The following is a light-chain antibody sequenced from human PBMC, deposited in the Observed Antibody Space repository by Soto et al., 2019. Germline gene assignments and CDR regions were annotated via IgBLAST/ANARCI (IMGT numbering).Light chain of an antibody. CDR1: QSVSSNY. J-gene: IGKJ4*01. CDR2: GAS. CDR3: QQYGSSPLT. Sequence: EIVLTQSPGTLSLSPGERATLSCRASQSVSSNYLAWYQQKPGQAPRLLIYGASSRATGIPDRFSGSGSGTDFTLTISRLEPEDFAVYYCQQYGSSPLTFGGGTKVDI. V-gene: IGKV3-20*01.